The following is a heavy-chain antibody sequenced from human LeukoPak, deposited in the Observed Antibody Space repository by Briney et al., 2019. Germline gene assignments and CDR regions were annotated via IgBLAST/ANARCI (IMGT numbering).Heavy chain of an antibody. CDR1: GLTFSGHW. J-gene: IGHJ4*02. Sequence: GGSLRLSCAASGLTFSGHWMHWVRQAPGKGLVWVSRIYSDGSSTTYADSVKGRFTISRDNAKNTVYLQMNSLRAEDTAVYYCAKGQLLWFGQLLPDYWGQGILVTVSS. CDR2: IYSDGSST. D-gene: IGHD3-10*01. V-gene: IGHV3-74*01. CDR3: AKGQLLWFGQLLPDY.